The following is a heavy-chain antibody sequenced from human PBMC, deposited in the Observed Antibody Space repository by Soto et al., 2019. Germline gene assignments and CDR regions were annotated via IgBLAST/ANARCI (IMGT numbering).Heavy chain of an antibody. Sequence: QVPLVESGGGVVQPGRSLRLSCAASGFTFSSYGMHWVRQAPGKGLEWVAVISYDGSNKYYADSVKGRFTISRVNSKSTLYLQMNSMRAEDTAVYYCAKDRGSTGDYWGQGTLVTVSS. V-gene: IGHV3-30*18. CDR1: GFTFSSYG. CDR3: AKDRGSTGDY. D-gene: IGHD4-17*01. J-gene: IGHJ4*02. CDR2: ISYDGSNK.